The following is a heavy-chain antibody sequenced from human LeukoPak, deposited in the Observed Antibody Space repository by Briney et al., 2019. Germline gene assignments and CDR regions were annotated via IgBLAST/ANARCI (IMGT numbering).Heavy chain of an antibody. D-gene: IGHD2-8*01. Sequence: PGGSLRLSYPAAGLTFSRDAMRCVRQAPGKGLEWVSAISGSGGSAYYADSVKGRFTISRDNSKNTLYLQMNSLRAEDTAVYYCAEYSFDTNYFYYWGQGTLVTVSS. CDR3: AEYSFDTNYFYY. CDR2: ISGSGGSA. CDR1: GLTFSRDA. J-gene: IGHJ4*02. V-gene: IGHV3-23*01.